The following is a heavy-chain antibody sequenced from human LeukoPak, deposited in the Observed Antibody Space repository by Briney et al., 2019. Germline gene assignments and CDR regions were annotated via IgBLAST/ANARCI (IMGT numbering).Heavy chain of an antibody. V-gene: IGHV4-59*12. CDR3: AREPGDDILTGYYSHWYFDL. CDR2: TYYSGNS. D-gene: IGHD3-9*01. J-gene: IGHJ2*01. Sequence: SETLSLTCTVSGGSISGYYWSWLRQPPGKGLEWIGYTYYSGNSNYNPSLKGRVTISVDTSKNQFSLKLSSVTAADTAVYYCAREPGDDILTGYYSHWYFDLWGRGTLVTVSS. CDR1: GGSISGYY.